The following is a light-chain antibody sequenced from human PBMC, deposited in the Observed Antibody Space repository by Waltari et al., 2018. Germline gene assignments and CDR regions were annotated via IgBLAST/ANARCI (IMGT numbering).Light chain of an antibody. J-gene: IGLJ3*02. CDR1: SSNIGKNT. CDR3: ATWDDSLNGWV. Sequence: QSVLTQPPSASGTPGQRVTISCSGSSSNIGKNTVNWYQHLPGTSPKLLIYKNGQRPSGVPDRFSGSKSGTSASLAISGLQSEHEADYYCATWDDSLNGWVFGGGTKLTVL. CDR2: KNG. V-gene: IGLV1-44*01.